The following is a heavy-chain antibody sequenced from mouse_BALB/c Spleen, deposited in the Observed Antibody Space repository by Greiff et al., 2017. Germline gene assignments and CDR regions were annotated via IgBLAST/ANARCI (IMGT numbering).Heavy chain of an antibody. CDR1: GFTFSSFG. CDR3: ARADYYGSRTYYYAMDY. Sequence: EVHLVESGGGLVQPGGSRKLSCAASGFTFSSFGMHWVRQAPEKGLEWVAYISSGSSTIYYADTVKGRFTISRDNPKNTLFLQMTNLRSEDTAMYYCARADYYGSRTYYYAMDYWGQGTSVTVSS. V-gene: IGHV5-17*02. D-gene: IGHD1-1*01. CDR2: ISSGSSTI. J-gene: IGHJ4*01.